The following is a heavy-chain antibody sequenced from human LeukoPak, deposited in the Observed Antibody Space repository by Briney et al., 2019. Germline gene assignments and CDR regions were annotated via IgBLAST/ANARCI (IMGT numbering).Heavy chain of an antibody. CDR3: ASSIVVVPAAPFDY. D-gene: IGHD2-2*01. V-gene: IGHV1-8*02. CDR2: MNPNSGNT. Sequence: GASVKVSCKASGSTFTSYDINWVRQATGQGLEWMGWMNPNSGNTGYAQKFQGRVTMTRDTSTSTVYMELSSLRSEDTAVYYCASSIVVVPAAPFDYWGQGTLVTVSS. CDR1: GSTFTSYD. J-gene: IGHJ4*02.